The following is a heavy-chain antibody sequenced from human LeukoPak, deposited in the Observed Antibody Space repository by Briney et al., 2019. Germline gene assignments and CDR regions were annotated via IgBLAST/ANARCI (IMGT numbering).Heavy chain of an antibody. D-gene: IGHD5-18*01. V-gene: IGHV4-59*08. CDR2: IYYSGST. CDR3: ARYSYGYYFDY. J-gene: IGHJ4*02. CDR1: GGSISSYY. Sequence: SETLSLTCTVSGGSISSYYWSWIRQPPGKGLEWIGYIYYSGSTNYSPSFKSRVTISVDTSKNQFSLKLSSVTAADTAVYYCARYSYGYYFDYWGQGTLVTVSS.